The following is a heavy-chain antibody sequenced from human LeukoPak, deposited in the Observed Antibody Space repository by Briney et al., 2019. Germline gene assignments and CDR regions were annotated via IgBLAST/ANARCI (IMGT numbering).Heavy chain of an antibody. CDR3: ARAGYYYGSGSYYNTPHFDY. Sequence: SQTLSLTCTVSGGSISSGDYYWSWIRQPPGKALEYVGYIYYSGSTYYNPSLKSRVTISVDTSKNQFSLKLSSVTAADTAVYYCARAGYYYGSGSYYNTPHFDYWGQGTLVTVSS. V-gene: IGHV4-30-4*01. D-gene: IGHD3-10*01. CDR2: IYYSGST. CDR1: GGSISSGDYY. J-gene: IGHJ4*02.